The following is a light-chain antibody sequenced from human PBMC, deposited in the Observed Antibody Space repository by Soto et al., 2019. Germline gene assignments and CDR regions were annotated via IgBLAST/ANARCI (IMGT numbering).Light chain of an antibody. CDR2: ATS. V-gene: IGKV3-15*01. Sequence: EIVMTQSPATLSVSPGERATLSCRASQSVSSNLAWYQQKPGQAPRLLIYATSTRATGIPDRFSGSGSGTEFTLTISSLQPEDFALYHCQQYDNKPPITFGQGTRLESK. J-gene: IGKJ5*01. CDR1: QSVSSN. CDR3: QQYDNKPPIT.